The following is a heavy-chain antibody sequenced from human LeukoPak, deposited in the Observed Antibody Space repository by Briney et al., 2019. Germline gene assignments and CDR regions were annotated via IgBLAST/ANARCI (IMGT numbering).Heavy chain of an antibody. J-gene: IGHJ5*02. CDR3: ARYNWNTWFDP. Sequence: SETLSLTCTVSGDSVSNDRYYWTWIRQSPGKGLEWIAYIRYSGHTNYNPSLDARVTISLDASKNQLPLRLYSVTAADTAMYYCARYNWNTWFDPWGQGALVTVSS. CDR1: GDSVSNDRYY. D-gene: IGHD1-1*01. V-gene: IGHV4-61*01. CDR2: IRYSGHT.